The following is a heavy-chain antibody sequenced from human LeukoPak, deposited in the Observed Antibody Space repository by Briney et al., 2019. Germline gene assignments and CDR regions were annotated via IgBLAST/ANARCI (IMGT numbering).Heavy chain of an antibody. D-gene: IGHD3-16*02. CDR1: GYTLPQLS. CDR2: FNPEDGET. Sequence: ASVTVSCKVSGYTLPQLSLHWLRQARGKGLDGMGGFNPEDGETNYAQKFQGKVTMTEDTSTDTAYMELSSLRSEDTAVYYCATNHYVWGSYRYVLSPWGQGTLVTVSS. V-gene: IGHV1-24*01. J-gene: IGHJ5*02. CDR3: ATNHYVWGSYRYVLSP.